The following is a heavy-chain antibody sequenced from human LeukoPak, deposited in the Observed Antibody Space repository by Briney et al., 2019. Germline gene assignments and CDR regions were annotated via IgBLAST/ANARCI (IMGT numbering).Heavy chain of an antibody. J-gene: IGHJ5*02. Sequence: SETLSLTCTVSGGSISSSSYYWGWIRQPPGKGLEWIGSIYYSGSTYYNPSLKSRVTISVDTSKNQFSLKLSSVTAVDTAVYYCARRRYCSSTSCLGWFDPWGQGTLVTVSS. CDR2: IYYSGST. V-gene: IGHV4-39*01. D-gene: IGHD2-2*01. CDR3: ARRRYCSSTSCLGWFDP. CDR1: GGSISSSSYY.